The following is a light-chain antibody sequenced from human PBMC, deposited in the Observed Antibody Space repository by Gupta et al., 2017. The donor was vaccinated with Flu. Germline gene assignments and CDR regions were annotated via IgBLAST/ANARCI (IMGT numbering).Light chain of an antibody. Sequence: TLSLSTGERDTLACGARQSFRSNILDWYQQKQCRAPRLIIYDACNRSAGNPDRFSGSGCGKEVTITSSRREHEDFAGYYCQQDGGSPPWTFGQGTKLEI. CDR3: QQDGGSPPWT. J-gene: IGKJ2*02. V-gene: IGKV3D-20*01. CDR1: QSFRSNI. CDR2: DAC.